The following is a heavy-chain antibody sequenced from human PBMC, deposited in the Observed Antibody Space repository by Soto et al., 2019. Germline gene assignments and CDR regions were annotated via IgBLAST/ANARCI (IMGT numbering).Heavy chain of an antibody. CDR1: SVTINTFD. CDR2: ILSSGST. V-gene: IGHV4-4*07. D-gene: IGHD5-12*01. CDR3: AREGSYSAYNFAHGIQLWSFDF. J-gene: IGHJ4*02. Sequence: SESLSLTCAVSSVTINTFDLTWVRQPAGKGLEWIGRILSSGSTSFNPSLESRVAMSVDTSKNHFSLNLSSVTAADMAVYYCAREGSYSAYNFAHGIQLWSFDFWGQGALVTVSS.